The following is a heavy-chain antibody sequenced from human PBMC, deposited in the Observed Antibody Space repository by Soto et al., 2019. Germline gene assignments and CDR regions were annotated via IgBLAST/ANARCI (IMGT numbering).Heavy chain of an antibody. V-gene: IGHV3-74*01. CDR2: INSDGSST. J-gene: IGHJ5*02. CDR1: GFTFSSYW. CDR3: ARAVIAARPAWFDP. Sequence: GGSLRLACASSGFTFSSYWMHLVRQAPGKGLVWVSRINSDGSSTSYADSVKGRFTISRDNAKNTLYLQMNSLRAEDTAVYYCARAVIAARPAWFDPWGQGTLVTV. D-gene: IGHD6-6*01.